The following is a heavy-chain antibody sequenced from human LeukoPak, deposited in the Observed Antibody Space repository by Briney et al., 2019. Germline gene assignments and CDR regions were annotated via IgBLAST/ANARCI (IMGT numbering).Heavy chain of an antibody. CDR1: GDTFTSYG. CDR2: ISAYNGNT. V-gene: IGHV1-18*01. CDR3: ARDPYYYDSSGYYHYYGMDV. Sequence: ASLKVSCKASGDTFTSYGISWVRQAPGQGLEWMGWISAYNGNTDYAQKLQGRVTMTTDTSTSTAYMELRSLRSDDTAVYYCARDPYYYDSSGYYHYYGMDVWGQGTTVTVSS. J-gene: IGHJ6*02. D-gene: IGHD3-22*01.